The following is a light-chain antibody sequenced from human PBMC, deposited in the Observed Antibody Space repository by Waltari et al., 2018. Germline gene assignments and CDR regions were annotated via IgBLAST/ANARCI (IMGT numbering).Light chain of an antibody. CDR1: PNINIY. CDR3: QQTYSHGT. CDR2: HAS. V-gene: IGKV1-39*01. Sequence: DIQMTRSPSSLSASVGDRVTITCRTSPNINIYLNWYQHKPGKAPKLLIYHASRLQSGVPSRFRGSGSGTDFTLTIDNLQPEDFATYYCQQTYSHGTFGPGTKVDIK. J-gene: IGKJ3*01.